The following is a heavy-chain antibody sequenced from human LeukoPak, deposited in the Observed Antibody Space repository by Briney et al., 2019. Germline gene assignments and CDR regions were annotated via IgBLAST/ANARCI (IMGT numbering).Heavy chain of an antibody. J-gene: IGHJ6*03. Sequence: GGSLRLSCAASGFTFSSYAMSWVRQAPGKGLEWVSAISGSGGSTYYADSVKGRLTISRDNSKNTLYLQMNSLRTDDTAVYYCAKDQVPMDVWGKGTTVTVSS. CDR1: GFTFSSYA. CDR3: AKDQVPMDV. CDR2: ISGSGGST. V-gene: IGHV3-23*01.